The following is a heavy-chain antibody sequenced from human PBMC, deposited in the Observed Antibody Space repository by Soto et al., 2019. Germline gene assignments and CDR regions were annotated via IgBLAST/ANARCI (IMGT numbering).Heavy chain of an antibody. CDR1: GFTFSGSA. D-gene: IGHD6-6*01. V-gene: IGHV3-73*01. J-gene: IGHJ6*03. CDR3: TRPYSSSSGYYYYYMDV. Sequence: PGGSLRLSCAASGFTFSGSAMHWVRQASGKGLEWVGRIRSKANSYATAYAASVKGRFTISRDDPKNTAYLQMNSLKTEDTAVYYCTRPYSSSSGYYYYYMDVWGKGTTVTVSS. CDR2: IRSKANSYAT.